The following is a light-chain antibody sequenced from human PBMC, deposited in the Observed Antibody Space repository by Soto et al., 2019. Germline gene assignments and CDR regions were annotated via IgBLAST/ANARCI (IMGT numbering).Light chain of an antibody. CDR1: SSDVDGYNY. CDR2: EVS. V-gene: IGLV2-14*01. Sequence: QSVLTQPASVSGSPGQSITISCTGTSSDVDGYNYVSWYQQHPGKAPKLMIYEVSNRPSGVSNRFSGSKSGNTASLTISGLQAEDEADYYCSSYTSSSTVFGTGTKVTVL. J-gene: IGLJ1*01. CDR3: SSYTSSSTV.